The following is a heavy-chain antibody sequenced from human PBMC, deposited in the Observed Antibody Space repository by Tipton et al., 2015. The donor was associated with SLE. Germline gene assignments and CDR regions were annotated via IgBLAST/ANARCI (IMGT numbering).Heavy chain of an antibody. CDR2: IYYSGST. V-gene: IGHV4-39*01. CDR1: GGSISSSSYY. D-gene: IGHD6-6*01. Sequence: LRLSCTVSGGSISSSSYYWGWIRQPPGKGLEWIGSIYYSGSTYYNPPLKSRVTISVDTSKNQFSLKLSSVTAADTAVYYCARTLAAQIDYWGQGTLVTVSS. CDR3: ARTLAAQIDY. J-gene: IGHJ4*02.